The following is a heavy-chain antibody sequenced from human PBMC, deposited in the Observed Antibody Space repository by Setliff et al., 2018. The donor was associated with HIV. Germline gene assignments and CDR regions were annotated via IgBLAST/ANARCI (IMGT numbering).Heavy chain of an antibody. Sequence: SETLSLTCTVSGGSISSYYWSWIRQPPGKGLEWIGNIYSSGSTNYNPSLKSRVTISVDTSKNQFSLKLTSVTATDTAVYYCARAPFRGGSFGWFDPWGQGTLVTVSS. D-gene: IGHD2-15*01. CDR1: GGSISSYY. V-gene: IGHV4-4*09. CDR2: IYSSGST. J-gene: IGHJ5*02. CDR3: ARAPFRGGSFGWFDP.